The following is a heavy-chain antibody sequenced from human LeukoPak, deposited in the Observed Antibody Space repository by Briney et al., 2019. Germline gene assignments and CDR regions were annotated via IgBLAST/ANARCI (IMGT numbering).Heavy chain of an antibody. CDR3: ASQARIAVAGKRGDY. J-gene: IGHJ4*02. CDR1: GFTFSSCS. V-gene: IGHV3-21*01. CDR2: TSSSSSYI. D-gene: IGHD6-19*01. Sequence: GGSLRLSCVASGFTFSSCSMNWVRQAPGKGLEWVSSTSSSSSYIYYADSVKGRFTISRDNAQYSLYLQMNSLRAEDTAVYYCASQARIAVAGKRGDYWGQGTLVTVSS.